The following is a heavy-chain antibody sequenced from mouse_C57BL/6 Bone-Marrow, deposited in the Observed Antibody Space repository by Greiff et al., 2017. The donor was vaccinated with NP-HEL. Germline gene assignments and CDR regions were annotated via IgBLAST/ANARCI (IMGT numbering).Heavy chain of an antibody. J-gene: IGHJ2*01. CDR1: GYTFTDYE. D-gene: IGHD1-1*01. CDR2: IDPETGGT. V-gene: IGHV1-15*01. CDR3: TITTDFDY. Sequence: LQESGAELVRPGASVTLSCKASGYTFTDYEMHWVKQTPVHGLEWIGAIDPETGGTAYNQKFKGKAILTADKSSSTAYMELRSLTSEDSAVYYCTITTDFDYWGQGTTLTVSA.